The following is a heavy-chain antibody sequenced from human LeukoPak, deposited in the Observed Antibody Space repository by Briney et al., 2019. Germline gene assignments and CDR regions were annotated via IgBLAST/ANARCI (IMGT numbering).Heavy chain of an antibody. Sequence: ASVKVSCKASGYTFTSYDINWVRQATGQGLEWMGWMNPNSGNTGYAQKFQGRVTMTRNTSISTAYMGLSSLRSEDTAVYYCARGGLSSGYSSNFLYYYYYYYMDVWGKGTTVTISS. CDR3: ARGGLSSGYSSNFLYYYYYYYMDV. D-gene: IGHD6-13*01. J-gene: IGHJ6*03. CDR1: GYTFTSYD. CDR2: MNPNSGNT. V-gene: IGHV1-8*01.